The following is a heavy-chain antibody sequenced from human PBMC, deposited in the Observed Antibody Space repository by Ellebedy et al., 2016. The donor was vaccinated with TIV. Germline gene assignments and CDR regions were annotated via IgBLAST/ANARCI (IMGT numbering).Heavy chain of an antibody. Sequence: MPSETLSLTCTASGASVTSYYWSWIRQPAGKGLEWIGRIYSSGGTYYNPSLKSRVTMSVDTSKNQFSLKLNSVTAADTAVYYCARGEVVAGTTGYFDYWGQGTLVTVSS. D-gene: IGHD6-19*01. CDR1: GASVTSYY. J-gene: IGHJ4*02. CDR3: ARGEVVAGTTGYFDY. V-gene: IGHV4-4*07. CDR2: IYSSGGT.